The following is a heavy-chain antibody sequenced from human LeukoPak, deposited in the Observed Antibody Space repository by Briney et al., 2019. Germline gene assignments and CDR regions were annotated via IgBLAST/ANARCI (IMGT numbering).Heavy chain of an antibody. Sequence: SETLSLTCTVSGGSIAGSSYYWGWIRQPPGKGLEWIGSIYYGGSSYYNPSLKSRVTISVDTSKNQFSLILSSVTAADTAVYYCARHSFGHLFDNWGQGTLVTVSS. CDR2: IYYGGSS. V-gene: IGHV4-39*01. D-gene: IGHD5-18*01. CDR3: ARHSFGHLFDN. J-gene: IGHJ4*02. CDR1: GGSIAGSSYY.